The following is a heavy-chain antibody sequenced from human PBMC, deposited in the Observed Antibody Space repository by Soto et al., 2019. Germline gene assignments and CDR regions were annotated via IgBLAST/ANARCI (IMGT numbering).Heavy chain of an antibody. CDR1: GFTFSSYA. CDR2: ISYDGSNK. CDR3: AREATVVTRPFDY. Sequence: QVQLVESGGGVVQPGRSLRLSCAASGFTFSSYAMHWVRQAPGKGLEWVAVISYDGSNKYYADSVKGRFTISRDNSKNTLYLQMNSLRAEDTAVYYCAREATVVTRPFDYWGQGTLFTVSS. D-gene: IGHD4-17*01. J-gene: IGHJ4*02. V-gene: IGHV3-30-3*01.